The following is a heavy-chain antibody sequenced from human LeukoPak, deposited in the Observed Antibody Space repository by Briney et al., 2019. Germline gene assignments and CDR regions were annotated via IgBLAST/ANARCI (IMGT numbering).Heavy chain of an antibody. V-gene: IGHV3-13*01. CDR3: ARATTVAGTFYYYYYMDV. CDR2: IGTAGDT. Sequence: GGSLRLSCAASGFTFSSYDMHWARQATGKGLEWVSAIGTAGDTYYPGSVKGRFTISRENAKNSLYLQMNSLRAGDTAVYYCARATTVAGTFYYYYYMDVWGKGTTVTISS. J-gene: IGHJ6*03. CDR1: GFTFSSYD. D-gene: IGHD6-19*01.